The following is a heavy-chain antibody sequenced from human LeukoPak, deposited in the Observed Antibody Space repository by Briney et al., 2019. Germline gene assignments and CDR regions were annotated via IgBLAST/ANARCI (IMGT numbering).Heavy chain of an antibody. Sequence: GGSLRLSCAASGFTFSSYGMHWVRQAPGKGLEWVAVIWYDGSNKYYADSVKGRFTISRDNSKNTLYLQMNSLRAEDTAVYYCARERDGYIFDYWGQGTLVTVSS. CDR3: ARERDGYIFDY. D-gene: IGHD5-18*01. CDR2: IWYDGSNK. V-gene: IGHV3-33*01. CDR1: GFTFSSYG. J-gene: IGHJ4*02.